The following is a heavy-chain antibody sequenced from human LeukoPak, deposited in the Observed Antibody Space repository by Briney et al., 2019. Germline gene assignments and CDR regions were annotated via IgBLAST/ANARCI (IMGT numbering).Heavy chain of an antibody. D-gene: IGHD3-10*01. CDR3: ARGRGSGSSEY. V-gene: IGHV1-8*01. Sequence: ASVKVSCKASGYTFTSYDINWVRQATEQGLEWMVCQNTKSSNNGYAQKCQGRLTATRNTSISTAYMELSSLRSEDSAVYYCARGRGSGSSEYWGQGTLVTVSS. J-gene: IGHJ4*02. CDR2: QNTKSSNN. CDR1: GYTFTSYD.